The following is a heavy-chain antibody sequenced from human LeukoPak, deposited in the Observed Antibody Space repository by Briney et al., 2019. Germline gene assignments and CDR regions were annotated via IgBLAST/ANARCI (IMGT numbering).Heavy chain of an antibody. J-gene: IGHJ4*02. D-gene: IGHD6-19*01. CDR3: ARREAAVAAPYDY. CDR1: GYTFTSYY. CDR2: INPSGGST. V-gene: IGHV1-46*01. Sequence: GASVKVSCKASGYTFTSYYMHWVRQAPGQGLEWMGIINPSGGSTSYAQKFQGRVTMTRDTSISTAYMELSRLRSDDTAVYYCARREAAVAAPYDYWGQGTLVTVSS.